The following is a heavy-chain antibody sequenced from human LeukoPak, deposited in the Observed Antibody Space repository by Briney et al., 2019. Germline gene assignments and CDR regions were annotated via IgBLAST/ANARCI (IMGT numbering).Heavy chain of an antibody. D-gene: IGHD3-22*01. CDR2: IYYSGST. CDR3: ARDRYYYDSSGYWVIGSTDY. Sequence: PSETLSLTFTVSGGSISSSSYYWGWSRQPPGKGLGWSGSIYYSGSTYYNPSLKSRVTISVDTSKNQFSLKLSSVTAADTAVYYCARDRYYYDSSGYWVIGSTDYWGQGTLVTVSS. J-gene: IGHJ4*02. V-gene: IGHV4-39*07. CDR1: GGSISSSSYY.